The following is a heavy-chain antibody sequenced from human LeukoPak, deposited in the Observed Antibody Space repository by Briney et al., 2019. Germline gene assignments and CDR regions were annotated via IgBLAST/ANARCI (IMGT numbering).Heavy chain of an antibody. CDR3: AKGGGGVLAS. J-gene: IGHJ4*02. D-gene: IGHD3-16*01. V-gene: IGHV3-23*01. CDR1: GSTFSTSS. CDR2: ISGSGGST. Sequence: PGGSLRLSCAASGSTFSTSSMSWVRQAPGKGLAWVSSISGSGGSTYYADSVKGRFTISRDNSRNTLFLQMNSLKADDAAVYYCAKGGGGVLASWGQGTLVTVSS.